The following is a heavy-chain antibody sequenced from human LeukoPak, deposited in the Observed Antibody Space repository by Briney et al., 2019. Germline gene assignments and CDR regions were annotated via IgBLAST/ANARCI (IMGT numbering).Heavy chain of an antibody. CDR1: GFTFSDYN. Sequence: GGSLRLSCAASGFTFSDYNMRWIRQAPGKGLEWVSSISRSGSTKYYADSVKGRFTISRDNSKNTLYLQMNSLRAEDTAVYYCARDALRSYFDYWGQGTLVTVSS. CDR3: ARDALRSYFDY. V-gene: IGHV3-11*04. CDR2: ISRSGSTK. J-gene: IGHJ4*02.